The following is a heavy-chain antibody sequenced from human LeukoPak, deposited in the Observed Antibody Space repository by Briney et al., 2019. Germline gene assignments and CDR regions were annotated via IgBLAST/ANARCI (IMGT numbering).Heavy chain of an antibody. J-gene: IGHJ4*02. CDR2: ISEGGGST. Sequence: GGSLRLSCAASGFTFSNCAMSWVRQAPGKGLEWVSGISEGGGSTNYADSVKGRFTISRDNSKNTLYLRMDSLRAEDTAVYYCARGRDTGRQYYFDYWGQGTLVTVAS. D-gene: IGHD5-18*01. CDR3: ARGRDTGRQYYFDY. V-gene: IGHV3-23*01. CDR1: GFTFSNCA.